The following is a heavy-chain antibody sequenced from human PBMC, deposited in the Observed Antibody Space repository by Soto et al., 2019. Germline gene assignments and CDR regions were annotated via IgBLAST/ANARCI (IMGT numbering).Heavy chain of an antibody. CDR1: GGSLSDLG. CDR2: IYYSGST. J-gene: IGHJ6*02. CDR3: ACSIITQGAPTRYYYYGMDV. D-gene: IGHD3-10*02. V-gene: IGHV4-59*08. Sequence: SVTTCVRRSVAGGSLSDLGWSWLRPPPGKGLEWIGYIYYSGSTNYNPSLKSRVTISVDTSKNQFSLKLSSVTAADTAVYYCACSIITQGAPTRYYYYGMDVWGQGTTVTVSS.